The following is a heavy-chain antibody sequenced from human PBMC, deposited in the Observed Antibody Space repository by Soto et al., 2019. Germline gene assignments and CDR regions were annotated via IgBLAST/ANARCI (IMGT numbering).Heavy chain of an antibody. J-gene: IGHJ3*01. CDR1: GFIFSDSY. V-gene: IGHV3-11*01. D-gene: IGHD1-26*01. Sequence: GGSLRLSCAASGFIFSDSYMSWIRQAPGKGLEWVSYVSGSGTTLYYADSVRGRFTISRDNAKNSLYLQLNSLRADDTAVYYCARSDLELGMYAFDVWGRGTTVTVSS. CDR2: VSGSGTTL. CDR3: ARSDLELGMYAFDV.